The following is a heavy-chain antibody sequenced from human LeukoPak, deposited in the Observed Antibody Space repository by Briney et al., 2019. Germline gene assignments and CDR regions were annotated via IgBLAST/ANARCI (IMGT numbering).Heavy chain of an antibody. CDR2: ISAYNGNT. V-gene: IGHV1-18*01. CDR3: ARPSGSYPYYYYMDV. D-gene: IGHD1-26*01. J-gene: IGHJ6*03. CDR1: GYTFTSYG. Sequence: ASVKVSCKASGYTFTSYGISWVRQAPGQGLEWMGWISAYNGNTYYAQKLQGRVTMTTDTSTSTAYMELRSLRSDDTAVYYCARPSGSYPYYYYMDVWGKGTTVTVSS.